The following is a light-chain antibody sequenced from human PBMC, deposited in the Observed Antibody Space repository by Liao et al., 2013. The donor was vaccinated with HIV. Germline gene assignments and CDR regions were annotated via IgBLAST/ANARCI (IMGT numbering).Light chain of an antibody. V-gene: IGLV3-1*01. Sequence: SYDLTQPPSVSVSPGQTATITCSGDKLGYKYPCWYQQRPGQSPVLVIYRATKRPSGIPERFSASNSGNTATLIISGTQAMDEADYYCQAWDSSTLYVFGTGTKVTVL. J-gene: IGLJ1*01. CDR3: QAWDSSTLYV. CDR2: RAT. CDR1: KLGYKY.